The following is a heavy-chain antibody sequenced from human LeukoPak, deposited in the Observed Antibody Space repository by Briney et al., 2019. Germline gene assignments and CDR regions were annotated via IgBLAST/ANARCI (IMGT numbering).Heavy chain of an antibody. CDR1: GFTFSSYW. D-gene: IGHD3-22*01. CDR2: IKQDGSEK. V-gene: IGHV3-7*03. Sequence: GGSLRLSCAASGFTFSSYWMSWVRQAPGKGLEWVANIKQDGSEKYYVDSVKGRFTISRDNAKNSLYLQMNSLRAEDTAVYYCARYYYDSSGYYSIYYFDYWGQGTLVTVSS. J-gene: IGHJ4*02. CDR3: ARYYYDSSGYYSIYYFDY.